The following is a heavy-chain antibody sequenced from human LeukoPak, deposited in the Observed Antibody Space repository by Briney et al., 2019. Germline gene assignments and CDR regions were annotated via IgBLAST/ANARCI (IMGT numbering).Heavy chain of an antibody. CDR1: GGSINSGDYS. V-gene: IGHV4-30-2*01. J-gene: IGHJ4*02. CDR3: ARDLNLEHFDY. D-gene: IGHD1-1*01. CDR2: IRPSGST. Sequence: SQTLSLTCAVSGGSINSGDYSWNWIRQPPGRGLEWIGYIRPSGSTYYNPSLKSRVTISVDTSKNQFSLKLSSVTAADTAAYYCARDLNLEHFDYWGQGTLVTVSS.